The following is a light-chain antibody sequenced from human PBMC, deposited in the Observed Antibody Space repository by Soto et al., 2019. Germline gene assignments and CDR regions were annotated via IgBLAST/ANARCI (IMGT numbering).Light chain of an antibody. CDR2: GAS. J-gene: IGKJ1*01. V-gene: IGKV3-20*01. CDR1: QSISTNY. Sequence: EIVLTQSPGTLSLSPGERATLYCRTSQSISTNYLAWYQQKPGQAPRLLIYGASSRATGIPDRFSGSGSGTDFTLSISRLEPEDFAVYYCQQYSSLWTFGQGTNVDIK. CDR3: QQYSSLWT.